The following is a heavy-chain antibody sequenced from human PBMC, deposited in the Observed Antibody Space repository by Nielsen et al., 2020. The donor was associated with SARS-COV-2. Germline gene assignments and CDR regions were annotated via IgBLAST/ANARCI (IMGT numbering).Heavy chain of an antibody. CDR1: GFTFDDYA. CDR3: AREGPRREYY. Sequence: GGSLRLSCAASGFTFDDYAMHWVRQAPGKGLEWVSGISWNSGGIGYADSVKGRFTISRDNSKNTLYLQMNSLRAEDTAVYYCAREGPRREYYWGQGTLVTVSS. J-gene: IGHJ4*02. CDR2: ISWNSGGI. V-gene: IGHV3-9*01. D-gene: IGHD3-10*01.